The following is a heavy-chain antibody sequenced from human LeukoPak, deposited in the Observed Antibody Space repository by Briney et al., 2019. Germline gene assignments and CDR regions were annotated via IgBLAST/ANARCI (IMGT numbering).Heavy chain of an antibody. CDR3: AGGYSYEVRYYYYYMDV. Sequence: SVKVSCKASRGTFSSYAISWVRQAPGQGLEWMGGIIPIFGTANYAQKFQGRVTITADKSTSTAYMELSSLRSEDTAVYYCAGGYSYEVRYYYYYMDVWGKGTTVTVSS. CDR1: RGTFSSYA. V-gene: IGHV1-69*06. CDR2: IIPIFGTA. J-gene: IGHJ6*03. D-gene: IGHD5-18*01.